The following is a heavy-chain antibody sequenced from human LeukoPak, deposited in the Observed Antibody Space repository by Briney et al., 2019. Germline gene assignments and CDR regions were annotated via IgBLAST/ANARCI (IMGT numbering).Heavy chain of an antibody. CDR1: GFTFTNAW. J-gene: IGHJ4*02. D-gene: IGHD3-9*01. CDR2: IYSGGST. CDR3: ARDPYDILTGQPH. V-gene: IGHV3-53*01. Sequence: GGSLRLSCVDSGFTFTNAWMSWVRQAPGKGLEWVSVIYSGGSTYYADSVKGRFTISRDSSKNTLYLQMNSLRAEDTAVYYCARDPYDILTGQPHWGQGTLVTVSS.